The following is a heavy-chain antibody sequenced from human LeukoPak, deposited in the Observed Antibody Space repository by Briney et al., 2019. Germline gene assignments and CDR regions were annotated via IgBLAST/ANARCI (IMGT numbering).Heavy chain of an antibody. J-gene: IGHJ4*02. Sequence: GGSLRLSCAASGFSFSSYSMNWVRQAPGKGLEWVSYISGSGNAKHYTDSVKGRFTISRDNAKDALYLQMNSLRAEDTAVYFCARDYVYAFDYWGQGTLVTVSS. V-gene: IGHV3-48*01. CDR1: GFSFSSYS. D-gene: IGHD2/OR15-2a*01. CDR3: ARDYVYAFDY. CDR2: ISGSGNAK.